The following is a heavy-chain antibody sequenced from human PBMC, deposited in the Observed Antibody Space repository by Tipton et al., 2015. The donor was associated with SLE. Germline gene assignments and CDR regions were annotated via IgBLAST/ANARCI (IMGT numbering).Heavy chain of an antibody. CDR2: IWDDGSQK. Sequence: SLRLSCAASGFTFSNYGMHWVRQAPGKGLEWVALIWDDGSQKYHADSVKGRFAISRDNSKNTLYLQMNSLRAEDTAFYYCARDMSTVPAAPFDYWGQGTLVTVSS. CDR3: ARDMSTVPAAPFDY. D-gene: IGHD2-2*01. J-gene: IGHJ4*02. CDR1: GFTFSNYG. V-gene: IGHV3-33*01.